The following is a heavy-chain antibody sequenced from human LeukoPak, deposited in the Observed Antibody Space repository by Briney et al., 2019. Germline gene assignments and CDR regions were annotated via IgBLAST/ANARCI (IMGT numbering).Heavy chain of an antibody. Sequence: ASVKVSCKASGGTFSGYAISWVRQAPGQGLEWMGIINPSGGSTSYAQKFQGRVTMTRDTSTSTVYMELSSLRSEDTAVYYCARASDYYYDSSGHFDYWGQGTLVTVSS. CDR1: GGTFSGYA. CDR3: ARASDYYYDSSGHFDY. CDR2: INPSGGST. J-gene: IGHJ4*02. V-gene: IGHV1-46*01. D-gene: IGHD3-22*01.